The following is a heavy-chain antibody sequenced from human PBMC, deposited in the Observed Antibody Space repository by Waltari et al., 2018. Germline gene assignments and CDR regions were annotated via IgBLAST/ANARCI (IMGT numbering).Heavy chain of an antibody. CDR2: INHSGST. CDR1: GGSFSGYY. Sequence: QVQLQQWGAGLLKPSETLPLTCAVYGGSFSGYYWSWIRQPPGKGLEWIGEINHSGSTNYNPSLKSRVTISVDTSKNQFSLRLSSVTAADTAVYYCARITTVTTSAFDIWGQGTMVTVSS. D-gene: IGHD4-17*01. CDR3: ARITTVTTSAFDI. J-gene: IGHJ3*02. V-gene: IGHV4-34*01.